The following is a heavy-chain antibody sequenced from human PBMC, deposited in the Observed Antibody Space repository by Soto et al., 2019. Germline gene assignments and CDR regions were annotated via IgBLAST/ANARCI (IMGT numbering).Heavy chain of an antibody. J-gene: IGHJ5*02. CDR3: ARAAGRFGDLFWFDP. D-gene: IGHD3-10*01. V-gene: IGHV1-46*01. CDR1: GYTFTSYN. Sequence: QVQLVQSGAEVKKPGASVKVSCKASGYTFTSYNIHWARQAPGQGLEWVGMINPRGFFTTYAQKFRGRGTMTGDTSTSVVYMELTNLRSEDTAVYYCARAAGRFGDLFWFDPWGQGTLVSVSS. CDR2: INPRGFFT.